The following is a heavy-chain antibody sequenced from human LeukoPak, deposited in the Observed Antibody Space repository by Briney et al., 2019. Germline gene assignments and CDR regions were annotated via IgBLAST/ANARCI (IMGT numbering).Heavy chain of an antibody. Sequence: GGSLRLSCAASGFTFSSYGMHWVRQAPGKGLEWVSGISWNSGSIGYADSVKGRFTISRDNAKNSLYLQMNSLRAEDTALYYCAKDIQMAGISGLDYWGQGTLVTVSS. CDR3: AKDIQMAGISGLDY. V-gene: IGHV3-9*01. CDR1: GFTFSSYG. CDR2: ISWNSGSI. J-gene: IGHJ4*02. D-gene: IGHD1-14*01.